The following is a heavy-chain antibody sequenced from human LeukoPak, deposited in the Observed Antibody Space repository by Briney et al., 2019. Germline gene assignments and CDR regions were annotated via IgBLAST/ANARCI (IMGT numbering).Heavy chain of an antibody. Sequence: SQTLSLTCAVSGGSYSGYYWAWIRQSPGKGLEWIGEIHYSGATSYSPSVKRRATIFADTSNNRFSLRLTSVAAAETAVYYCARGVLSVYYFDIWGQGSVVTVSS. J-gene: IGHJ3*02. D-gene: IGHD3-10*01. CDR2: IHYSGAT. V-gene: IGHV4-34*01. CDR1: GGSYSGYY. CDR3: ARGVLSVYYFDI.